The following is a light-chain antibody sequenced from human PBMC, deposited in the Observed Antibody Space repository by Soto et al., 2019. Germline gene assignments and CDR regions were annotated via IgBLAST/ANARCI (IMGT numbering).Light chain of an antibody. CDR3: SSYRSSDTLEV. CDR2: AVS. J-gene: IGLJ1*01. Sequence: ALTQPSSVSASPGQSISISCTGTSDDIGAYDYVSWYQQHPGKAPKLILYAVSNRPSGVSTRFSGSKSGNTASLTISGVQADDEADYYCSSYRSSDTLEVFGTGTKVTVL. V-gene: IGLV2-14*01. CDR1: SDDIGAYDY.